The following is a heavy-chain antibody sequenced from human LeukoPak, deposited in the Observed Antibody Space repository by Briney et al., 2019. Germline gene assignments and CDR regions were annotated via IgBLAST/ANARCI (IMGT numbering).Heavy chain of an antibody. CDR3: ARGWAGYYDSSGPDY. CDR2: INTDGSST. V-gene: IGHV3-74*01. J-gene: IGHJ4*02. D-gene: IGHD3-22*01. Sequence: LSGESLRLSCAASGFTFSSYWMHWVRQAPGKGLVWVSRINTDGSSTSYADSVKGRFTISRDIAKNTLYLQMNSLRAEDTAVYYCARGWAGYYDSSGPDYWGQGTLVTVSS. CDR1: GFTFSSYW.